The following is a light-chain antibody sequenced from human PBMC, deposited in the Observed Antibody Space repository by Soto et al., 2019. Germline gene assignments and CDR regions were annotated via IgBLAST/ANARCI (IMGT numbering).Light chain of an antibody. V-gene: IGKV4-1*01. CDR1: QSVLYSSNNKNY. CDR3: QQYYSIPYI. Sequence: DIVMTQSPDSLAVSLGERATINCKSSQSVLYSSNNKNYLAWYQQKPGQPPKLLIYWASTRESGVPDRFSGSGSGTDFTLTISSLQPKDVAVYYCQQYYSIPYIFGQGTKLEIK. J-gene: IGKJ2*01. CDR2: WAS.